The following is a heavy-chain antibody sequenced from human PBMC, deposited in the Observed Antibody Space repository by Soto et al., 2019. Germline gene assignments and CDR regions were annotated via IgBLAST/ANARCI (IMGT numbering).Heavy chain of an antibody. Sequence: SETLSLTCAVSGGSFRGFYWTWIRQSPGKGLEWLGDINHVGITYYNPSFESRVAISVDTSKSQFSLNVTSVTAADTAVYFCARGRYCLTGRCFPNWFDSWGQGALVTVSS. V-gene: IGHV4-34*09. CDR2: INHVGIT. J-gene: IGHJ5*01. CDR3: ARGRYCLTGRCFPNWFDS. CDR1: GGSFRGFY. D-gene: IGHD7-27*01.